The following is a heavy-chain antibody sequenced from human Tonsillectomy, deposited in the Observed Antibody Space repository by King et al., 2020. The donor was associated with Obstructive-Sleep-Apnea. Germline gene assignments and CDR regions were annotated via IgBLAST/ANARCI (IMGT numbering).Heavy chain of an antibody. J-gene: IGHJ4*02. CDR1: GFTFSSYA. Sequence: EVQLVESGGGLVQPGGSLRLSCAASGFTFSSYAMSWVRQAPGKGLEWVSTISGSGGTIYYADSVKGRFTISRDNSKNTLYLQMNSRRAEDTAVYYGAKGNDYGDYFDYWGQGTLVTVSS. CDR3: AKGNDYGDYFDY. D-gene: IGHD4-17*01. V-gene: IGHV3-23*04. CDR2: ISGSGGTI.